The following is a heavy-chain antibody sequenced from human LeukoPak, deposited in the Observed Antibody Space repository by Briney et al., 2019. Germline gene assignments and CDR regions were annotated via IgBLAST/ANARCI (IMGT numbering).Heavy chain of an antibody. Sequence: ASVKVSCKASGYTFTSYDINWVRQATGQGLEWMGWMNPNNGKTGYAQKFQGRVTMTRDTSISTAYMELSSLRSEDTAVYYCARGSRDGYSVLFDYWGQGTLVTVSS. V-gene: IGHV1-8*01. CDR2: MNPNNGKT. CDR3: ARGSRDGYSVLFDY. CDR1: GYTFTSYD. J-gene: IGHJ4*02. D-gene: IGHD5/OR15-5a*01.